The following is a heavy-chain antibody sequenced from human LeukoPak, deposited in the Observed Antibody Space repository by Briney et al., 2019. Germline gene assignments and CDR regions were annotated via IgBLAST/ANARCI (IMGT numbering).Heavy chain of an antibody. J-gene: IGHJ4*02. V-gene: IGHV4-30-4*01. CDR2: IYYSGST. CDR1: GGSISSGDYY. CDR3: ARGGQQLVYFDY. D-gene: IGHD6-13*01. Sequence: SETLSLTCTVSGGSISSGDYYWSWIRQPPGKGLEWIGYIYYSGSTYYNPSLKSRVTISVDTSKNQFSLKLSSVTAADTAVYYCARGGQQLVYFDYWGQGTLVTVSS.